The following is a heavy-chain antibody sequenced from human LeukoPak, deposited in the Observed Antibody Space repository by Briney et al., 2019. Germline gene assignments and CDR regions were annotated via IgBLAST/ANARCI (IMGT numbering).Heavy chain of an antibody. CDR3: AKVGDILTGYDPSPAKGGDYYFDY. Sequence: PGGSLRLSCAASGLSFSSYAMSWVRQTPGKGLEWVSVISGRGGSTDYADSVKGRFTISRDNSKNTLYLQMNSLRAEDTAVYYCAKVGDILTGYDPSPAKGGDYYFDYWGQGTLITVSS. V-gene: IGHV3-23*01. CDR2: ISGRGGST. CDR1: GLSFSSYA. D-gene: IGHD3-9*01. J-gene: IGHJ4*02.